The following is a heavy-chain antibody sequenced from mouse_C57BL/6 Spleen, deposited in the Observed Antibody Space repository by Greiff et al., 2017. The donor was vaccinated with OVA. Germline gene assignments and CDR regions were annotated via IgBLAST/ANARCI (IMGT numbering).Heavy chain of an antibody. CDR1: GFTFSDYG. D-gene: IGHD1-1*01. V-gene: IGHV5-17*01. Sequence: EVKLQESGGGLVKPGGSLKLSCAASGFTFSDYGMHWVRQAPEKGLEWVAYISSGSSTIYYADTVKGRFTISRDNAKNTLFLQMTSLRSEDTAMYYCAREGYYGSSSYWDFDVWGTGTTVTVSS. CDR3: AREGYYGSSSYWDFDV. J-gene: IGHJ1*03. CDR2: ISSGSSTI.